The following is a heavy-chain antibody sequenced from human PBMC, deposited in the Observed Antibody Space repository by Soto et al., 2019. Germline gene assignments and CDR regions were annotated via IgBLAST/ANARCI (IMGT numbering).Heavy chain of an antibody. J-gene: IGHJ4*02. V-gene: IGHV4-30-2*01. CDR3: ASYGSGSYYNGYYFDY. D-gene: IGHD3-10*01. Sequence: PSETLSLTCAVSGGSISSGGYSWSWIRQPPGKGLEWIGYIYHSGSTYYNPSLKSRVTISVDRSKNSLYLQMNSLRAEDTAVYYCASYGSGSYYNGYYFDYWGQGTLVTVSS. CDR2: IYHSGST. CDR1: GGSISSGGYS.